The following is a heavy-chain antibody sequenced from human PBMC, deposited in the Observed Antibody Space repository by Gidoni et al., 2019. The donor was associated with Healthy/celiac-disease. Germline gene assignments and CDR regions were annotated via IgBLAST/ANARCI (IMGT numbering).Heavy chain of an antibody. Sequence: QLQLQESGSGIVNPSQTRSLTCAVSCCSISNGGYSWSWIRQPTGKGLEWIGYIYHSVSTYYNPSLKSRSTISVDRSKNQFSLKLSSVTAADTAVYYCVGGWTRDAFDIWGQGTMVTVSS. J-gene: IGHJ3*02. D-gene: IGHD3-10*01. CDR2: IYHSVST. CDR3: VGGWTRDAFDI. CDR1: CCSISNGGYS. V-gene: IGHV4-30-2*01.